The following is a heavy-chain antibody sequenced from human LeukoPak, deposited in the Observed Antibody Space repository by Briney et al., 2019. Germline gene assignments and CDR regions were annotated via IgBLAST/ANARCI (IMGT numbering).Heavy chain of an antibody. CDR1: GYSFTSYW. CDR2: IYPGDSDT. CDR3: ARLSSGYPLWDPNIDY. D-gene: IGHD3-22*01. V-gene: IGHV5-51*01. J-gene: IGHJ4*02. Sequence: GESLKISCKGSGYSFTSYWIGWVRQMPGKGLEWMGIIYPGDSDTRYSPSFQGQVTISADKSISTAYLQWSSLKASDTAMYYCARLSSGYPLWDPNIDYWGQGTLVTVSS.